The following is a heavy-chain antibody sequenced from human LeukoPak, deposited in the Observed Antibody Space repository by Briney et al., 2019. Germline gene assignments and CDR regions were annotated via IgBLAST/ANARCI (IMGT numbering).Heavy chain of an antibody. CDR3: ARHMTTANNWFDP. D-gene: IGHD1-1*01. J-gene: IGHJ5*02. Sequence: ASVKVSCKASGYTFTGYYMHWARQAPGQGLEWMGWINPKSGGTNYEQKFQGRVIMTRDTSISTAYMELSRLTSDDTAVYYCARHMTTANNWFDPWGQGTLVTVSS. CDR1: GYTFTGYY. V-gene: IGHV1-2*02. CDR2: INPKSGGT.